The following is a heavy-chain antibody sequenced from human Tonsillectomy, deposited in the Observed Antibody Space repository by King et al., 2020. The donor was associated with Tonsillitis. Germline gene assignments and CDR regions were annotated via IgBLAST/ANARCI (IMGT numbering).Heavy chain of an antibody. CDR1: GFTFSSFG. Sequence: VQLVESGGAVVQPGRSLRLSCVASGFTFSSFGIHWVRQPAGKGLEWVATLSSDGSDKYYAESVKDRFTISSDHSRSTVFVQMDSLIADDTAIYYCAKDSSYVLSGSLDFWGQGTLVTVPS. CDR3: AKDSSYVLSGSLDF. J-gene: IGHJ4*02. CDR2: LSSDGSDK. D-gene: IGHD5-12*01. V-gene: IGHV3-30*18.